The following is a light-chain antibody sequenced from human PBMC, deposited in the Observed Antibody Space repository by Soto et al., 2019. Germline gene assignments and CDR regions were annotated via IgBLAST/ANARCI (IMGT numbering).Light chain of an antibody. V-gene: IGKV3-11*01. CDR2: DAS. CDR3: LQQSNWPPLS. CDR1: QGVSTY. Sequence: ETVLTQSPATLSLSPGERATLSCRASQGVSTYLAWYQQKPGQAPRLLIYDASNRATGIPARFSGSVSGTDFTLTISSLEPEDSAIYYCLQQSNWPPLSFGGGTKVEIK. J-gene: IGKJ4*01.